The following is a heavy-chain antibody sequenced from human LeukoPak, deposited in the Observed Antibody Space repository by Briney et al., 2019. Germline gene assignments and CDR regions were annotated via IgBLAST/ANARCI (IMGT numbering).Heavy chain of an antibody. V-gene: IGHV4-59*01. J-gene: IGHJ4*02. Sequence: SETLSLTCTVSGGSISSYYWSWIRQPPGKGLEWIGNIQDSGSTNYNPSLKSRVTISVDTSKDQFSLKLTSVTAADTAVYYCARTTGWAYYFDSWGQGALVTVSS. CDR2: IQDSGST. D-gene: IGHD1-14*01. CDR3: ARTTGWAYYFDS. CDR1: GGSISSYY.